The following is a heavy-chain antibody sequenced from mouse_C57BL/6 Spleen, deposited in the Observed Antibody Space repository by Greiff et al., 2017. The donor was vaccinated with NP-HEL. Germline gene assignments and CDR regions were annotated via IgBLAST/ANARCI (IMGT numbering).Heavy chain of an antibody. CDR1: GFSFNTYA. D-gene: IGHD3-3*01. J-gene: IGHJ4*01. V-gene: IGHV10-1*01. CDR3: VRRGLVYAMDD. Sequence: EVKLMESGGGLVQPKGSLKLSCAASGFSFNTYAMNWVRQAPGKGLEWVARIRSKSNNYATYYADSVKDRFTISSDDSESMLYLQMNNLKTEDTAMYYCVRRGLVYAMDDWGQGTSVTVSS. CDR2: IRSKSNNYAT.